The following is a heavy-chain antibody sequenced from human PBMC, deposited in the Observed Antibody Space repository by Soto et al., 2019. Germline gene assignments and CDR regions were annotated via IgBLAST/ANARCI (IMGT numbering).Heavy chain of an antibody. J-gene: IGHJ4*02. CDR1: GFTFSSYW. CDR2: IKQDGSEK. D-gene: IGHD6-13*01. CDR3: ARESGELAAAVSY. V-gene: IGHV3-7*01. Sequence: GGSLRLSCAASGFTFSSYWMSWVRQAPGKGLEWVANIKQDGSEKYYVDSVKGRFTISRDNAKNSLYLQMNSLRAEDTAVYYCARESGELAAAVSYWGQGTLVTVSS.